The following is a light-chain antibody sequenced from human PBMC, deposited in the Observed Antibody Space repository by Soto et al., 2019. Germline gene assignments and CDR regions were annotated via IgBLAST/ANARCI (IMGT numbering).Light chain of an antibody. CDR3: TTWDDSLNGPV. J-gene: IGLJ3*02. CDR2: YDD. V-gene: IGLV1-36*01. CDR1: SSNIGNNA. Sequence: QSVLTQPPSVSEAPRQRVTISCYGSSSNIGNNAVNWYQQLPGKAPKLLIYYDDLLSSGVSDRFSGSKSGTSASLAISGLQSEDEADYYSTTWDDSLNGPVFGGGTKLTVL.